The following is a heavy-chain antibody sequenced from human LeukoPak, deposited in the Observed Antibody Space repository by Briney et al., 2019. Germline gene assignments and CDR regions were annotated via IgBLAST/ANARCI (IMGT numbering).Heavy chain of an antibody. Sequence: ASVKVSCKASGYTFTSYDINWVRQATGQGLEWMGWINPNSGGTNYAQKFQGRVTMTRDTSISTAYMELSRLRSDDTAVYYCAKGSSSWDWFDPWGQGTLVTVSS. J-gene: IGHJ5*02. CDR3: AKGSSSWDWFDP. CDR1: GYTFTSYD. CDR2: INPNSGGT. V-gene: IGHV1-2*02. D-gene: IGHD6-6*01.